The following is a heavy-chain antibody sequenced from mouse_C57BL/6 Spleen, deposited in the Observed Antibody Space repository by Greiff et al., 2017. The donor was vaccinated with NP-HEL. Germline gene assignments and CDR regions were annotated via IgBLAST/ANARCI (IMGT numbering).Heavy chain of an antibody. CDR2: ISSGGSYT. CDR3: ARQGLTTVVATDYFDY. CDR1: GFTFSSYG. Sequence: EVQRVESGGDLVKPGGSLKLSCAASGFTFSSYGMSWVRQTPDKRLEWVATISSGGSYTYYPDSVKGRFTISRDNAKNTLYLQMSSLKSEDTAMYYCARQGLTTVVATDYFDYWGQGTTLTVSS. J-gene: IGHJ2*01. D-gene: IGHD1-1*01. V-gene: IGHV5-6*01.